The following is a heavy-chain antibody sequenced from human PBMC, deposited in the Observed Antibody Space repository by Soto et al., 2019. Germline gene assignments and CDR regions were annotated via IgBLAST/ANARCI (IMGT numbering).Heavy chain of an antibody. CDR3: ARDLPVGTPAY. J-gene: IGHJ4*02. Sequence: PGGSLRLSCAASGFTFSDHYMDWVRQAPGKGLEWVGRSRDKAHSYTTEYAASVKGRFTISRDDSKNSLYLQMNSLKTEDTAVYYCARDLPVGTPAYWGQGTLVTVSS. D-gene: IGHD6-13*01. V-gene: IGHV3-72*01. CDR1: GFTFSDHY. CDR2: SRDKAHSYTT.